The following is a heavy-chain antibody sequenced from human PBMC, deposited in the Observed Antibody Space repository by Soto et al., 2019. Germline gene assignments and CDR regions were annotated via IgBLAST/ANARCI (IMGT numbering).Heavy chain of an antibody. CDR1: GGSISSSSYY. V-gene: IGHV4-39*01. D-gene: IGHD4-4*01. CDR2: IYYSGST. J-gene: IGHJ6*03. Sequence: SETLSLTCTVSGGSISSSSYYWGWIRQPPGKGLEWIGSIYYSGSTYYNPSLKSRVTISVDTSKNQFSLKLSSVTAADTAVYYCARKTTTVTHYYYYYMDVWGKGTTVTVSS. CDR3: ARKTTTVTHYYYYYMDV.